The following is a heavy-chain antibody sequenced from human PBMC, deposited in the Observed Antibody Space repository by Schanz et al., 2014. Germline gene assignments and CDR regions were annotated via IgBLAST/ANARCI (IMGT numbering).Heavy chain of an antibody. CDR2: ISGYNGDT. D-gene: IGHD3-10*01. Sequence: QVQLVQSGAEVKKPGASVRVSCKASGYSFTDYAIHWVRQAPGQGLEWMGWISGYNGDTNYAPKFQDRVTMTTDTSTSTAYMELRSLISDDTAVYYCVRDAGWAFGDYHGMDVWGQGTSVTVSS. CDR3: VRDAGWAFGDYHGMDV. CDR1: GYSFTDYA. V-gene: IGHV1-18*01. J-gene: IGHJ6*02.